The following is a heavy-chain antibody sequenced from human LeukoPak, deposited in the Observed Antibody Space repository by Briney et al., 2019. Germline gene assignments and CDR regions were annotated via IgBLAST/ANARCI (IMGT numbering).Heavy chain of an antibody. V-gene: IGHV4-4*07. Sequence: SETLSLTCTVSGGSISSYYWSWIRQPAGKGLEWIGRIYTSGSTNYNPSLKSRVTISVDRSKNQFSLKLSSVTAADTAVYYCAAGIALYYYMDVWGKGTTVTVSS. CDR3: AAGIALYYYMDV. CDR2: IYTSGST. D-gene: IGHD6-13*01. J-gene: IGHJ6*03. CDR1: GGSISSYY.